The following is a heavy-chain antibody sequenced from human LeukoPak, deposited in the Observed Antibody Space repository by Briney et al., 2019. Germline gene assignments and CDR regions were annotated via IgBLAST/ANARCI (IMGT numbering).Heavy chain of an antibody. V-gene: IGHV4-59*01. CDR2: IYYSGCT. Sequence: SETLSLTCTVSGGSISSYYWSWIRQPPGKGLEWIGYIYYSGCTNYNPSLKSRVTISVDTSKNQFSLKLSSVTAADTAVYYCAGDLLDGQPDYWGQGTLVTVSS. J-gene: IGHJ4*02. CDR1: GGSISSYY. CDR3: AGDLLDGQPDY. D-gene: IGHD1-1*01.